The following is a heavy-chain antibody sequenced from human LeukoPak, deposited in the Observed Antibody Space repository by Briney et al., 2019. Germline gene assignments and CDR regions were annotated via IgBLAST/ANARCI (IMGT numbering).Heavy chain of an antibody. Sequence: GGSLRLSCAASGFTFSSYGMHWVRQAPGKGLEWVAVIWYDGSNKYYADSVKGRFTISRDNSKNTLYLQMNSLRAEDTAVCYCARNLGSSWYGYFDYWGQGTLVTVSS. V-gene: IGHV3-33*01. CDR2: IWYDGSNK. D-gene: IGHD6-13*01. CDR1: GFTFSSYG. J-gene: IGHJ4*02. CDR3: ARNLGSSWYGYFDY.